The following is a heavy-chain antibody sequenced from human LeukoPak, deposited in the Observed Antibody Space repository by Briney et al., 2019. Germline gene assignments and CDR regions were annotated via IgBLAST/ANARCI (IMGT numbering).Heavy chain of an antibody. J-gene: IGHJ6*03. CDR1: GGSISTSSYY. V-gene: IGHV4-39*07. CDR2: IFYSGST. D-gene: IGHD6-6*01. CDR3: ARDWGVSARPGYMDV. Sequence: PSETLSLTCTVSGGSISTSSYYWGWVRQPPGKGLEWIGNIFYSGSTYYSPSIKSRVTISVDTSKNQFSLKLSSVTAADTAVYYCARDWGVSARPGYMDVWGKVTTVTVSS.